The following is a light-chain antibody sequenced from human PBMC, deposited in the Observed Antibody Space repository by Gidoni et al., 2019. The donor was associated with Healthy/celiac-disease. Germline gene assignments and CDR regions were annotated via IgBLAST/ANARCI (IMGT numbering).Light chain of an antibody. J-gene: IGLJ1*01. Sequence: HSALTQPPSPSGLPGRPFTISCTGTSSDVGGYNYVSWYQQHPGKAPKLIIYEVNKRPSGVPDRFSGSKSGNTASLTVSGLQAEDEADYYCSSYAGSNTYVFGTGTKVTVL. V-gene: IGLV2-8*01. CDR2: EVN. CDR3: SSYAGSNTYV. CDR1: SSDVGGYNY.